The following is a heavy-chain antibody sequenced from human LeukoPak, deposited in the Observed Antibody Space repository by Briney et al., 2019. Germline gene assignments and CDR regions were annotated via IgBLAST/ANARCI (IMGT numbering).Heavy chain of an antibody. CDR1: GFTFSGFG. V-gene: IGHV3-64*01. CDR3: AREGGDS. CDR2: ISRNGDST. D-gene: IGHD3-16*01. J-gene: IGHJ5*01. Sequence: GGTLRLSCVGSGFTFSGFGMRWVRQAPGKGLEHVSAISRNGDSTYYASSVKGRFTISRDDSKNTVYLRMGSLRTEDMGVYYCAREGGDSWGQGTLVTVSS.